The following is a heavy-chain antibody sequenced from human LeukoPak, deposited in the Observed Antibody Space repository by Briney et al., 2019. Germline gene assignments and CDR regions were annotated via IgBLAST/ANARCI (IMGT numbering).Heavy chain of an antibody. V-gene: IGHV4-4*07. D-gene: IGHD4-17*01. J-gene: IGHJ4*02. Sequence: SETLSLTCTVSGGSISSYYWSWIRQPAGKGLEWIGRIYTSGSTNYNPSLKSRVTMSVDTSKNQFSLKLSSVTAADTAVYYCARGSGGGFYGDYGVDYWGQGTLVTVSS. CDR1: GGSISSYY. CDR2: IYTSGST. CDR3: ARGSGGGFYGDYGVDY.